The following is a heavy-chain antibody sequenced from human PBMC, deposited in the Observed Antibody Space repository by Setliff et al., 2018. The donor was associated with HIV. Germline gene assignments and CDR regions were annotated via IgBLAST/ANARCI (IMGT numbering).Heavy chain of an antibody. V-gene: IGHV3-15*01. CDR2: IKSISDGATT. J-gene: IGHJ1*01. Sequence: GGSLRLSCAASGFTFSNAWMSWVRQAPGKGLEWIGRIKSISDGATTDYAAPVEGRFAISRDDSRNTLYLQMNSLRAADTAVYYCVGPDYEDPQGGQWGQGTLVTVSS. D-gene: IGHD3-22*01. CDR3: VGPDYEDPQGGQ. CDR1: GFTFSNAW.